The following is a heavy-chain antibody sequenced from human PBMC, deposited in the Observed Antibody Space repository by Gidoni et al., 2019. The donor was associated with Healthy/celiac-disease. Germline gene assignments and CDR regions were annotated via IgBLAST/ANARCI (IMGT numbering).Heavy chain of an antibody. Sequence: EVQLLESGGGLVQPGGSLRLSCAASGFTFSSYAMSWVRQAPGKGLEWVSAISGLGGSPYYADSLKGRLTISRDNSKNTLYLQMNSLKAEDTAVYYCAKHPTRRYYDSSGYYYGAVGGQYYFDYWGQGTLVTVSS. CDR3: AKHPTRRYYDSSGYYYGAVGGQYYFDY. J-gene: IGHJ4*02. D-gene: IGHD3-22*01. V-gene: IGHV3-23*01. CDR2: ISGLGGSP. CDR1: GFTFSSYA.